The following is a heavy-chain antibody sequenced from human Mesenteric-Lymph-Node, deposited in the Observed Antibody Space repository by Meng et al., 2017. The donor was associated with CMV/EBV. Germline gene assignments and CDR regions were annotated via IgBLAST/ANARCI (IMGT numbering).Heavy chain of an antibody. D-gene: IGHD5-24*01. CDR2: INIYNGNT. V-gene: IGHV1-18*01. CDR3: ARGYTTYYYYYGMDV. Sequence: ASVKVSCKASGYIFTNYGVSWVRQAPGQGLEWMGWINIYNGNTNYAQKLQGRVTMTTDTSTSTAYMELSSLRSEDTAVYYCARGYTTYYYYYGMDVWGQGTTVTVSS. CDR1: GYIFTNYG. J-gene: IGHJ6*02.